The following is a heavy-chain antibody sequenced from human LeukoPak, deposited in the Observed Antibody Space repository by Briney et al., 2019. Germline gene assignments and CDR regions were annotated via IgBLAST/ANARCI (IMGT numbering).Heavy chain of an antibody. V-gene: IGHV3-53*01. Sequence: GGSLRLSCAASGFTVSSNYMSWVRQAPGKGLEWVSIIYSGGSTYYADSVRGRFTLSRDSSKNTLYLQMNNLSAEDTAVYYCATSYYDSSGYLDWYFDLWGRSTLVTVSS. J-gene: IGHJ2*01. CDR3: ATSYYDSSGYLDWYFDL. CDR2: IYSGGST. D-gene: IGHD3-22*01. CDR1: GFTVSSNY.